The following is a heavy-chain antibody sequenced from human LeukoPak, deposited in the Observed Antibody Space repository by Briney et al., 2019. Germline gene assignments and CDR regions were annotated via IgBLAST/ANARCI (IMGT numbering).Heavy chain of an antibody. CDR3: GRHYIDSGSYYWYLDL. Sequence: SETLSLTCTVSGGSISSSSYYWGWIRQPPGKGLEWIRCIYYSGRTYYNPSLKSLVTISVDTSKNQFSLKLTSVTAADTAVYYCGRHYIDSGSYYWYLDLWGRGTLVTVSS. V-gene: IGHV4-39*01. CDR2: IYYSGRT. J-gene: IGHJ2*01. CDR1: GGSISSSSYY. D-gene: IGHD1-26*01.